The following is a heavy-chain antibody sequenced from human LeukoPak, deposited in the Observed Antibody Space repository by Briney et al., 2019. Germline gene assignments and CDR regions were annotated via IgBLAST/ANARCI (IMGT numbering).Heavy chain of an antibody. CDR1: GFTFSDYY. Sequence: SGGSLRLSCAASGFTFSDYYMCWIRQAPGKGLEWLSYISSSGGAIYYADSVKGRFTISRDNAKNSLYLQMNSLRAEDTAVYYCARGMLPRPFDYWGQGTLVTVSS. J-gene: IGHJ4*02. CDR2: ISSSGGAI. V-gene: IGHV3-11*01. CDR3: ARGMLPRPFDY. D-gene: IGHD2-15*01.